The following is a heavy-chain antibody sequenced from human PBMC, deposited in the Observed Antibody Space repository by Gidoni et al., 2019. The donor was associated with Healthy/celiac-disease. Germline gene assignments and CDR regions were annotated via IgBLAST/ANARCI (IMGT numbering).Heavy chain of an antibody. J-gene: IGHJ4*02. CDR1: GGTFSSYA. V-gene: IGHV1-69*01. Sequence: QAQLVQSGAEVKKPGSSVKVSCKASGGTFSSYALSWVRQAPGQGLEWMGGIIPIFGTANYAQKFQGRVTITADESTSTAYMELSSLRSEDTAVYYCAREHTYYYDSSGYYYFDYWGQGTLVTVSS. D-gene: IGHD3-22*01. CDR2: IIPIFGTA. CDR3: AREHTYYYDSSGYYYFDY.